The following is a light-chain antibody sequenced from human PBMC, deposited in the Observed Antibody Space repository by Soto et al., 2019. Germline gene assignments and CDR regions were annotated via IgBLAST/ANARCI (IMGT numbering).Light chain of an antibody. V-gene: IGLV2-14*01. CDR2: DVS. J-gene: IGLJ1*01. CDR1: SSVVGGYNF. Sequence: QSALTQPASVSGSPGQSITISCTGTSSVVGGYNFVSWYQQHPGKAPKLIISDVSNRPSGVSTRFSGSKSGNTASLTISGLQAEDEADYYCSSYTSINTHVFGTGTKVTVL. CDR3: SSYTSINTHV.